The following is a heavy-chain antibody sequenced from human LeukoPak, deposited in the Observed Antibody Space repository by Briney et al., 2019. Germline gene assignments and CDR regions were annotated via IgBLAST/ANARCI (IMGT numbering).Heavy chain of an antibody. J-gene: IGHJ4*02. CDR2: IYYSGST. D-gene: IGHD2-21*02. CDR3: ARHHPHLSVVVTALDY. V-gene: IGHV4-39*01. Sequence: KPSETLSLTCTVSGGSISSSSYYWGWIRQPPGKGLEWIGSIYYSGSTYYNPSLKSRVTISVDTSKNQFSLKLSSVTAADTAVYYCARHHPHLSVVVTALDYWGQGTLVTASS. CDR1: GGSISSSSYY.